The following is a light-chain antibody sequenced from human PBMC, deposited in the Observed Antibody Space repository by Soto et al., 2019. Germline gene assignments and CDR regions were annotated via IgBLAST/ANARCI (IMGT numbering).Light chain of an antibody. V-gene: IGLV2-14*03. J-gene: IGLJ1*01. Sequence: QSALTQPASVSGSPGQSITISCTGTSSDVGGYNYVSWYQHHPGKAPKLIIYDVTNRPSGVSNPFSGSKSGNTASLTISGLQPEDEADYYCRSYTTSTTRQIVFGPGTKLTVL. CDR3: RSYTTSTTRQIV. CDR1: SSDVGGYNY. CDR2: DVT.